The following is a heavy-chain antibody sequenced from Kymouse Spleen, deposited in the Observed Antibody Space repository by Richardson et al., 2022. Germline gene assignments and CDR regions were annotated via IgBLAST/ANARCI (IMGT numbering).Heavy chain of an antibody. J-gene: IGHJ6*02. Sequence: EVQLVESGGGLVQPGGSLRLSCAASGFTFSSYAMSWVRQAPGKGLEWVSAISGSGGSTYYADSVKGRFTISRDNSKNTLYLQMNSLRAEDTAVYYCAKSIAYSSGWSYYYYYGMDVWGQGTTVTVSS. CDR3: AKSIAYSSGWSYYYYYGMDV. CDR2: ISGSGGST. CDR1: GFTFSSYA. D-gene: IGHD6-19*01. V-gene: IGHV3-23*04.